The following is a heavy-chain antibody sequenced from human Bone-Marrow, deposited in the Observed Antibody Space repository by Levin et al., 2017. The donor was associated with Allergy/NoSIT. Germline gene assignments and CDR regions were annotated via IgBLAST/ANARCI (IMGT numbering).Heavy chain of an antibody. CDR2: IDGSDRNS. Sequence: GGSLRLSCAASGFTFSNYAMVWVRQFPGKGLEWVSAIDGSDRNSYFAESVQGRFSISRDNSRNTLYLQMSSLRAEDTAVYYCAKAGGGGDCYADFWGQGTLVTVSS. V-gene: IGHV3-23*01. D-gene: IGHD2-21*02. CDR1: GFTFSNYA. J-gene: IGHJ4*02. CDR3: AKAGGGGDCYADF.